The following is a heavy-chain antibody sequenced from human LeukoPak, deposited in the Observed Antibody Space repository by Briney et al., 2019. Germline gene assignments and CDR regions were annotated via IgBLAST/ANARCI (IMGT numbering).Heavy chain of an antibody. CDR1: GGSISSSSYY. Sequence: SETLSLTCTVSGGSISSSSYYWGWIRRPPGKGLEWIGNIYYSGSTYYNPSLKSRVTISVDTSKNQFSLKLSSVTAADTAVYYCARQIDGYNADYWGQGTLVTVSS. D-gene: IGHD5-24*01. CDR2: IYYSGST. J-gene: IGHJ4*02. V-gene: IGHV4-39*01. CDR3: ARQIDGYNADY.